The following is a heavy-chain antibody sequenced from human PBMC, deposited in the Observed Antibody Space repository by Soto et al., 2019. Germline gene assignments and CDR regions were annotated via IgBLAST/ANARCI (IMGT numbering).Heavy chain of an antibody. D-gene: IGHD6-19*01. CDR1: GFTFDDYA. CDR2: ISWNSGSI. Sequence: EVQLVESGGGLVQPGRSLRLSCAASGFTFDDYAMHWVRQAPGKGLEWVSGISWNSGSIGYADSVKGRFTISRDNAKNSLYLQMNSLRAEDTALYYCAKDLGGRQWLVSAHAFDIWGQETMVTVSS. J-gene: IGHJ3*02. V-gene: IGHV3-9*01. CDR3: AKDLGGRQWLVSAHAFDI.